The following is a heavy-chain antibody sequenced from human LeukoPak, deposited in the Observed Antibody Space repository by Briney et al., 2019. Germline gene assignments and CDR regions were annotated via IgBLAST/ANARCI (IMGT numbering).Heavy chain of an antibody. D-gene: IGHD5-18*01. V-gene: IGHV4-59*08. Sequence: PSETLSLTCTVSGGSISSYYWSWIRQPPGKGLEWIGYIYYSGSTNYNPSLKRRVTISVDTSKNQFSLKLSSVTAADTAVYYCARLAKYSYAPYYFDYWGQGTLVTVSS. CDR1: GGSISSYY. J-gene: IGHJ4*02. CDR3: ARLAKYSYAPYYFDY. CDR2: IYYSGST.